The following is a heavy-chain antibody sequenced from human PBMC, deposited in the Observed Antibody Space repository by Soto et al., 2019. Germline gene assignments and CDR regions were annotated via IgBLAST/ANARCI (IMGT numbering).Heavy chain of an antibody. D-gene: IGHD6-6*01. CDR1: GGTFSSYA. J-gene: IGHJ4*02. CDR3: ARPHSSSSDFDY. Sequence: SVKVSCKASGGTFSSYAISWVRQAPGQGLEWMGGIIPIFGTANYAQKFQGRVTITADKSTSTAYMELSSLRSEDTAVYYCARPHSSSSDFDYWGQGTLVTVSS. CDR2: IIPIFGTA. V-gene: IGHV1-69*06.